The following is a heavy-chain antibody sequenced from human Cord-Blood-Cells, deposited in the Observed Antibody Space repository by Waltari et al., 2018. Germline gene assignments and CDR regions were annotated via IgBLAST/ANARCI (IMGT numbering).Heavy chain of an antibody. J-gene: IGHJ6*03. Sequence: QVQLQESGTGLVKTSETLSLTCTVSGGYISSYSRCWIRQPAGKGLEWVGRISTSGSTNYNPSVMSRVTLAVDTSTNQFSLKLSSVTAADTAMYYCARETAARLYYYYYMDVWGKGTTVTVSS. CDR3: ARETAARLYYYYYMDV. V-gene: IGHV4-4*07. CDR1: GGYISSYS. CDR2: ISTSGST. D-gene: IGHD6-6*01.